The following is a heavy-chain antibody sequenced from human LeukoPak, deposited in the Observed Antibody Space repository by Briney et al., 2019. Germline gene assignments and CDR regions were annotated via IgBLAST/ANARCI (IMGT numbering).Heavy chain of an antibody. J-gene: IGHJ4*02. Sequence: SDTLSLTCAVYGGSFSGYYWSWIRQPPGKGLEWIGEINHSGSTNYNPSLKSRVTISVDTSNNQFSLKLSSVTAADTAVYYCARIVVTPSNYFDDWGQGTLVTVSS. CDR3: ARIVVTPSNYFDD. CDR1: GGSFSGYY. D-gene: IGHD4-23*01. CDR2: INHSGST. V-gene: IGHV4-34*01.